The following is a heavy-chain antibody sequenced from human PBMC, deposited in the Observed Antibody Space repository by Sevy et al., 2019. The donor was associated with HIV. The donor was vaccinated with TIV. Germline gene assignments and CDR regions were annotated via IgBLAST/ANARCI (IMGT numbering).Heavy chain of an antibody. CDR2: SNTDGSDT. CDR1: GFTLRNYW. Sequence: GGSRRLSCAASGFTLRNYWMHWVRQAPGEGLVWVSRSNTDGSDTSYADSVRGRFTISRDNAKNTLYLQMNSLRAEDTAVYYCTRDRLQSGMDVWGQGTTVTVSS. V-gene: IGHV3-74*01. J-gene: IGHJ6*02. CDR3: TRDRLQSGMDV. D-gene: IGHD2-15*01.